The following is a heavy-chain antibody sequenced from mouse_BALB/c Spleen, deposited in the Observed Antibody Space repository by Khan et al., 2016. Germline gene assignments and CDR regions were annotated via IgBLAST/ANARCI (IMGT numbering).Heavy chain of an antibody. V-gene: IGHV7-3*02. CDR2: IRNKANGYTT. D-gene: IGHD2-12*01. J-gene: IGHJ2*01. CDR3: ARSYNYAFDY. Sequence: EVELVESGGGLVQPGGSLRLSCATSGFTFTDYYMSWVRQPPGKALEWLGFIRNKANGYTTEYSASVKGRFTISRDNSQSILYLQMNTVRAEDSATYYCARSYNYAFDYWGQGTTLTVSS. CDR1: GFTFTDYY.